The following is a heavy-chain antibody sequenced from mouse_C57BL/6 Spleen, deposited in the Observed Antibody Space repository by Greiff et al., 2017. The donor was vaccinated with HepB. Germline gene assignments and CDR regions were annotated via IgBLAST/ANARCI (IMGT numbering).Heavy chain of an antibody. CDR2: IDPSDSYT. J-gene: IGHJ2*01. V-gene: IGHV1-59*01. CDR3: ARSTMVTPYFDY. D-gene: IGHD2-2*01. Sequence: QVQLKQPGAELVRPGTSVKLSCKASGYTFTSYWMHWVKQRPGQGLEWIGVIDPSDSYTNYNQKFKGKATLTVDTSTSTAYMQISSLTSADSAVYYCARSTMVTPYFDYWGQGTTLTVSS. CDR1: GYTFTSYW.